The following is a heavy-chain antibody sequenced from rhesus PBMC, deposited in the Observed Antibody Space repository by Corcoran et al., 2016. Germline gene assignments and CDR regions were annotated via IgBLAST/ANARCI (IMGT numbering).Heavy chain of an antibody. Sequence: QVQLQESGPGLVKPSETLSLTCVVSGGSISDYYWSWIRQSPGKGLEWIGRLHGSGGDSDYSPSLKSRVTISLDTSKNPLSLKLTAVTAADTAVYFCAKMVSSWNNPAFDFWGQGLRVTVSS. CDR3: AKMVSSWNNPAFDF. CDR2: LHGSGGDS. J-gene: IGHJ3*01. V-gene: IGHV4-160*01. CDR1: GGSISDYY. D-gene: IGHD1-20*01.